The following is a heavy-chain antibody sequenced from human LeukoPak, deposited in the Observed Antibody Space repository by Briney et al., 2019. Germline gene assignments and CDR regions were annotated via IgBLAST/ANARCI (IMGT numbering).Heavy chain of an antibody. D-gene: IGHD1-26*01. CDR3: ARDRVGATGYYYYYMDV. CDR2: IYHSGST. CDR1: GYSISSGYY. V-gene: IGHV4-38-2*02. J-gene: IGHJ6*03. Sequence: SETLSLTCTVSGYSISSGYYWGWIRQPPGKGLEWIGSIYHSGSTYYNPSLKSRVTISVDTSKNQFSLKLSSVAAADTAVYYCARDRVGATGYYYYYMDVWGKGTTVTVSS.